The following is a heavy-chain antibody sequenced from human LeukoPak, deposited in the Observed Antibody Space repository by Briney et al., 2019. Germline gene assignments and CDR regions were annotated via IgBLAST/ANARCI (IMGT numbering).Heavy chain of an antibody. V-gene: IGHV4-59*12. J-gene: IGHJ5*02. CDR3: ARGGWFDP. CDR2: IYYSGST. Sequence: PSETLSLTCTVSGGSISSYYWSWIQQPPGKGLEWIGYIYYSGSTNYNPSLKSRVTISVDTSKNQFSLKLSSVTAADTAVYYCARGGWFDPWGQGTLVTVSS. CDR1: GGSISSYY.